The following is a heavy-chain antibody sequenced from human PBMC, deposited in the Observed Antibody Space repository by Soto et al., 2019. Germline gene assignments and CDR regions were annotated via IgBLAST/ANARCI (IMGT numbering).Heavy chain of an antibody. J-gene: IGHJ4*02. CDR2: IYPGDSDT. V-gene: IGHV5-51*01. CDR1: GFSFSSYS. D-gene: IGHD5-18*01. CDR3: ARQGSLHTAMVNYYFDY. Sequence: PXXSLKISCTASGFSFSSYSMDWVRQVPGKGLEWMGIIYPGDSDTRYSPSFQGQVTISADKSISTAYLQWSSLKASETAMYYCARQGSLHTAMVNYYFDYWGQGNLVTVSS.